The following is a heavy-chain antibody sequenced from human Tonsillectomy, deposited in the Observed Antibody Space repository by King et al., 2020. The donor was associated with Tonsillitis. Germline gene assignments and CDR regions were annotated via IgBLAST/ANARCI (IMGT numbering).Heavy chain of an antibody. D-gene: IGHD2-2*01. CDR1: GFTFSSYS. V-gene: IGHV3-21*01. CDR2: ISSSSSYI. J-gene: IGHJ6*03. Sequence: VQLVESGGGLVKPGGSLRLSCAASGFTFSSYSMNWVRQAPGKGLEWVSSISSSSSYIYYADSVKGRFTVSRDNAKNSLYLQMNSLRAEDTAVYYCARDTAANYYYNYMAVWGKGTTVTVSS. CDR3: ARDTAANYYYNYMAV.